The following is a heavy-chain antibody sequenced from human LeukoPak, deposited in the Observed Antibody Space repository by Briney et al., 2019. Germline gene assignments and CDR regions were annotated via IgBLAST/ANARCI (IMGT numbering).Heavy chain of an antibody. V-gene: IGHV1-8*02. CDR3: ARGSGYSSVWFDP. D-gene: IGHD6-19*01. J-gene: IGHJ5*02. CDR1: GYTFTGYY. Sequence: GASVKVSCKASGYTFTGYYMHWVRQAPGQGLEWMGWMNPNSGNTGYAQKFQGRVTMTRNTSISTAYMELSSLRSEDTAVYYCARGSGYSSVWFDPWGQGTLVTVSS. CDR2: MNPNSGNT.